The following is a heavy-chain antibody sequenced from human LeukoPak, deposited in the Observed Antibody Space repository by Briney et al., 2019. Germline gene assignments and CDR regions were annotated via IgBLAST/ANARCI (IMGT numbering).Heavy chain of an antibody. V-gene: IGHV4-61*01. D-gene: IGHD1-26*01. CDR2: IYNGVNT. CDR3: ARSRAFNSGAFDP. Sequence: PSETLSLTCTVSGASDSSASYWTWIRQPPGKGVEWIAHIYNGVNTNYNPSLKSRVTISVDTSKNQFSLRLNSVTAADTAVYYCARSRAFNSGAFDPWGQGSLVTVSS. J-gene: IGHJ5*02. CDR1: GASDSSASY.